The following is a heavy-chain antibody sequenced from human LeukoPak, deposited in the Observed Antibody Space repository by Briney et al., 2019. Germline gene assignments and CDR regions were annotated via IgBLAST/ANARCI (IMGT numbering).Heavy chain of an antibody. CDR1: GDTFSSYA. V-gene: IGHV1-69*06. J-gene: IGHJ4*02. CDR2: IIPIFGTA. D-gene: IGHD3-22*01. CDR3: ARVEVDDSSGYPPH. Sequence: GASVKVSCKASGDTFSSYAISWVRHAPGQGLEWMGRIIPIFGTANYAQKFQGRATITADKSTSTAYMELSSLRSEDMGVYYCARVEVDDSSGYPPHWGQGTLVTVSS.